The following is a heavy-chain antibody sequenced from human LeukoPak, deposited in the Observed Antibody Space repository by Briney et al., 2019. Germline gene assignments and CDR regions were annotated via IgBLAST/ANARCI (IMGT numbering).Heavy chain of an antibody. CDR1: GFTFKNVG. CDR3: ARAVPGLDY. V-gene: IGHV3-30*02. J-gene: IGHJ4*02. Sequence: GGSLRLSCAASGFTFKNVGMHWVRQAPGKGLEWVAFIRSDTTKKYYVDSVKGRFTVSRDNSKNTLNLQMNNLRAEDTAVYYCARAVPGLDYWGQGILVTVSS. CDR2: IRSDTTKK. D-gene: IGHD1-14*01.